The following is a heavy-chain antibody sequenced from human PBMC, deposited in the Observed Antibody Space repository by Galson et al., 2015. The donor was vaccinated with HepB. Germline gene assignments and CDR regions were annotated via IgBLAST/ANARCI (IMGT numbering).Heavy chain of an antibody. D-gene: IGHD5-24*01. Sequence: SLRISCAASGFTFSSYEMNWVRQAPGKGLEWVSYISSSGSTIYYADSVKGRFTIYRDNAKNSLCLQMNSLRAEDTAVYYCARGFSRDGYNSAFDIWGQGTMVTVSS. V-gene: IGHV3-48*03. J-gene: IGHJ3*02. CDR3: ARGFSRDGYNSAFDI. CDR1: GFTFSSYE. CDR2: ISSSGSTI.